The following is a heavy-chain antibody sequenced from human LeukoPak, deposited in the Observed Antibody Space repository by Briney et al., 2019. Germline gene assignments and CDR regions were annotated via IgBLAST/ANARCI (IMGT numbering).Heavy chain of an antibody. CDR3: ARRLTQYDCFDP. D-gene: IGHD2-2*01. CDR2: TYYRSTWYN. CDR1: GVSVSSNSVT. V-gene: IGHV6-1*01. J-gene: IGHJ5*02. Sequence: SQTLSLTCAISGVSVSSNSVTWNWIRQSPSRGLEWLGRTYYRSTWYNDYAVSVRGRITVNPDTSKNQFSLHLNSVTPEDTAVYYCARRLTQYDCFDPWGQGILVTVSS.